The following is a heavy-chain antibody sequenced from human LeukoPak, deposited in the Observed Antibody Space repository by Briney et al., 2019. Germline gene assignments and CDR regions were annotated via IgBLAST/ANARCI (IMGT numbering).Heavy chain of an antibody. CDR3: ASIRGYCSGGSCYGAFDI. Sequence: GGSLRLSCAASGFTFSSYAMSWVRQAPGKGLEWVSAISGSGGSTYYADSVKGRFTISRDNSKNTLYLQMNSLRAEDTAVYYCASIRGYCSGGSCYGAFDIWGQGTMVTVSS. V-gene: IGHV3-23*01. CDR2: ISGSGGST. CDR1: GFTFSSYA. D-gene: IGHD2-15*01. J-gene: IGHJ3*02.